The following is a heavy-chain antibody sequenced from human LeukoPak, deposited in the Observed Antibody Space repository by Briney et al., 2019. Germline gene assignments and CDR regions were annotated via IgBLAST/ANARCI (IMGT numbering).Heavy chain of an antibody. CDR3: ARDNRGSPSHWFDP. Sequence: GGSLRLSCAASGFTFSSFWMSWVRQAPGKGLEWVANINQDGSGKYYVDSVKGRFIISRDNAQNSLYLQMNTLRAEDTAVYYCARDNRGSPSHWFDPWGQGTLVTVSS. D-gene: IGHD7-27*01. V-gene: IGHV3-7*01. J-gene: IGHJ5*02. CDR1: GFTFSSFW. CDR2: INQDGSGK.